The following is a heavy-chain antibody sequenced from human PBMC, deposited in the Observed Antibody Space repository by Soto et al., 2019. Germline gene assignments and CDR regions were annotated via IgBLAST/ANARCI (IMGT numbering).Heavy chain of an antibody. CDR3: ARTYYYDSSGYPPNYHYYYYGMDV. D-gene: IGHD3-22*01. V-gene: IGHV1-69*01. J-gene: IGHJ6*02. CDR1: GGTFSSYA. CDR2: IIPIFGTA. Sequence: QVQLVQSGAEVKKPGSSVKVSCKASGGTFSSYAISWVRQAPGQGLEWMGGIIPIFGTANYAQKFQGRVTITADESTSTGYMELSSLRSEDTAVYYCARTYYYDSSGYPPNYHYYYYGMDVWGLGTTVTVSS.